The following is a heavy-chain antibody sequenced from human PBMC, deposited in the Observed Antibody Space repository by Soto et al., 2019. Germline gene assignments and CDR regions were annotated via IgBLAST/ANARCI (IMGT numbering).Heavy chain of an antibody. J-gene: IGHJ5*02. D-gene: IGHD3-10*01. CDR2: IYTSGST. Sequence: QVQLQESGPELVKPSETLSLTCTVSGGSISSYYWSWIRQPAGKGLEWIGRIYTSGSTNYNPSLKSRVTMSVDTSKNQFSLKLSSVTAADTAVYYCARETTMVRGVTDNWFDPWGQGTLVTVSS. CDR3: ARETTMVRGVTDNWFDP. V-gene: IGHV4-4*07. CDR1: GGSISSYY.